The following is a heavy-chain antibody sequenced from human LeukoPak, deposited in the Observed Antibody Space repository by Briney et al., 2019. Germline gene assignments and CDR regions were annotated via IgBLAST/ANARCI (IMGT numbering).Heavy chain of an antibody. CDR3: ARPYGCSSGYYRYYYYYYMDV. CDR2: IKQDGSEK. J-gene: IGHJ6*03. D-gene: IGHD3-22*01. CDR1: GFTFSSYW. Sequence: PGGSLRLSCAASGFTFSSYWMSWVRQAPGKGLEWVANIKQDGSEKYYVDSVKGRFTISRDNAKNSLYLQMNSLRAEDTAVYYCARPYGCSSGYYRYYYYYYMDVWGKGTTVTVSS. V-gene: IGHV3-7*01.